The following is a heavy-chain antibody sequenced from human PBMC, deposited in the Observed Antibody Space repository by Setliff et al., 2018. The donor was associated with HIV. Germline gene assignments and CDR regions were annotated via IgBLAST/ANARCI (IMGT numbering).Heavy chain of an antibody. CDR3: VRGPQFRPH. V-gene: IGHV3-48*04. CDR2: ISSSSSSI. Sequence: LRLSCAASGFTFSSYSMNWVRQAPGKGLEWVSYISSSSSSIYHADSVKGRFTISRDNTRSTLYLQMNRLRVEDTAVYYCVRGPQFRPHWGQGTLVTVSS. J-gene: IGHJ4*02. CDR1: GFTFSSYS.